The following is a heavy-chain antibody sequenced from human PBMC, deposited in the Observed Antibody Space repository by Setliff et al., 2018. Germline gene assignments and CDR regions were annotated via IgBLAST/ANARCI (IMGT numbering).Heavy chain of an antibody. CDR1: GGSISSGSYY. D-gene: IGHD3-10*01. Sequence: KASETLSLTCTVSGGSISSGSYYWSWIRQPAGKGLEWIGRIYTSGSTNYNPSLKSRVTISVDASKNQFSLKLISVTAADTAVYYCARDVRYYYGSGSYYNDWFDPWGQGTLVTVSS. V-gene: IGHV4-61*02. J-gene: IGHJ5*02. CDR2: IYTSGST. CDR3: ARDVRYYYGSGSYYNDWFDP.